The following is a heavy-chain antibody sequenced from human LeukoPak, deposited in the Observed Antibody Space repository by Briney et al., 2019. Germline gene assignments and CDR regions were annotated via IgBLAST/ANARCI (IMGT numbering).Heavy chain of an antibody. Sequence: PSETLSLTCTVSGGSISSSSYYWGWIRQPPGKGLEWIGSIYYSGSTYYNPSLKSRVTVSVDTSKNQFSLKLSSVTAADTAVYYCARDRLRGYDSSGYSHWGQGTLVTVSS. CDR2: IYYSGST. CDR1: GGSISSSSYY. J-gene: IGHJ4*02. V-gene: IGHV4-39*07. D-gene: IGHD3-22*01. CDR3: ARDRLRGYDSSGYSH.